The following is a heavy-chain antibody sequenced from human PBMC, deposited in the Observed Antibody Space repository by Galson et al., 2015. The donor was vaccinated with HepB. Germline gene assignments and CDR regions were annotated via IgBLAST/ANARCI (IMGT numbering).Heavy chain of an antibody. CDR2: TFYRSKWYN. CDR3: ARVSKGFGYCTTTTCNAFSS. CDR1: GDSVSSDTAA. D-gene: IGHD2-8*01. V-gene: IGHV6-1*01. Sequence: CAISGDSVSSDTAAWNWIRQSPSRGLEWLGRTFYRSKWYNEYAVSVKSRITISPDTPKNQLSLQLNSVTPEDTAVYYCARVSKGFGYCTTTTCNAFSSWGQGTLVTVSS. J-gene: IGHJ5*02.